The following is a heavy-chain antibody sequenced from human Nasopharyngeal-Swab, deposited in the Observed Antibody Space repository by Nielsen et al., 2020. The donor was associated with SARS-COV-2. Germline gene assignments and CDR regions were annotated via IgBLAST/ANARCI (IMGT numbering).Heavy chain of an antibody. CDR3: ARVILTGLGGYFDL. V-gene: IGHV4-39*07. CDR1: GGSISSSSYY. CDR2: IYYSGST. Sequence: SETLSLTCTVSGGSISSSSYYWGWIRQPPGKGLEWIGSIYYSGSTYYNPSLKSRVTISVDTSKNQFSLKLSSVTAVDTAVYYCARVILTGLGGYFDLWGRGTLVTVSS. D-gene: IGHD2-8*02. J-gene: IGHJ2*01.